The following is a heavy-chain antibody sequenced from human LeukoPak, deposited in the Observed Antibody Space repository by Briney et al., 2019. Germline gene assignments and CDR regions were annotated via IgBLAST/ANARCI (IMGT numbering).Heavy chain of an antibody. J-gene: IGHJ4*02. CDR2: IYPGDSDT. CDR1: GHSFTSYW. V-gene: IGHV5-51*01. CDR3: ASPRLVRKDPFDY. Sequence: GESLKISCKGSGHSFTSYWIGWVRQMPGKGLEWMGIIYPGDSDTRYSPSFQGQVTISADKSISTAYLQWNSLKASDTAMYYCASPRLVRKDPFDYWGQGTLVTVSS.